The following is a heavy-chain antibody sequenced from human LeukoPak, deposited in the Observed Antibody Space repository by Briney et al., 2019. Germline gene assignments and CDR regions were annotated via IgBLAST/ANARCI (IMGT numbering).Heavy chain of an antibody. V-gene: IGHV1-18*01. CDR2: ISAYNANT. CDR3: ARDFLGRYYYDSSGYPWFDP. Sequence: GASVKVSCKASGYTFTSYGISWVRQAPGQGLEWMGWISAYNANTNFAQKFQGRVTMTTDTSTSTAYMELRSLRSDDTAVYYCARDFLGRYYYDSSGYPWFDPWGQGTLVTVSS. J-gene: IGHJ5*02. D-gene: IGHD3-22*01. CDR1: GYTFTSYG.